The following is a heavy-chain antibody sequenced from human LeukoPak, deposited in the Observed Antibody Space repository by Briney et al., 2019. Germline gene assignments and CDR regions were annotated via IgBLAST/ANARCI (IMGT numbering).Heavy chain of an antibody. D-gene: IGHD1-26*01. V-gene: IGHV4-61*08. Sequence: SETLSLTCTVSGASVGSAGYYWSWIPQPPGGGLEWIGYIYYISNTNYNPSLKSPLTMSVDPSKNQFSLKLNSVTAADTAVYYCARTQSQSGSYRYYFGYWGQGTLVTVSS. CDR2: IYYISNT. J-gene: IGHJ4*02. CDR1: GASVGSAGYY. CDR3: ARTQSQSGSYRYYFGY.